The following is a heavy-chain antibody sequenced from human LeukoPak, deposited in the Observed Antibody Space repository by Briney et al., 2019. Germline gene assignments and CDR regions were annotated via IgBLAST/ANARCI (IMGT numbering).Heavy chain of an antibody. V-gene: IGHV1-18*01. CDR1: GYTFTSYG. D-gene: IGHD3-22*01. Sequence: ASVNVSCKAAGYTFTSYGISWVRQAPGQGLEWVGWISVYNGNTNYAQKLQGRVTMTTDTSTSTAYMELRSLRSDDTAVYYCARGRHEHPVESATYYYDSSGYSYWGQGTLVTVSS. CDR3: ARGRHEHPVESATYYYDSSGYSY. J-gene: IGHJ4*02. CDR2: ISVYNGNT.